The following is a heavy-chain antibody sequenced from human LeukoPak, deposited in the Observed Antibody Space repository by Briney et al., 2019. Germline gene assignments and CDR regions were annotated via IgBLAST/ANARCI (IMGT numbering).Heavy chain of an antibody. CDR3: AKDAQQWLVLGPFDY. V-gene: IGHV3-30*18. J-gene: IGHJ4*02. CDR1: GFTFSSYD. Sequence: PGGSLRLSCAVSGFTFSSYDMHWVRQAPGKGLEWVAVISYDGSSKYYADSVKGRFTISRDNSKNTLYLQMNSLRAEDTAVYYCAKDAQQWLVLGPFDYWGQGTLVTVS. D-gene: IGHD6-19*01. CDR2: ISYDGSSK.